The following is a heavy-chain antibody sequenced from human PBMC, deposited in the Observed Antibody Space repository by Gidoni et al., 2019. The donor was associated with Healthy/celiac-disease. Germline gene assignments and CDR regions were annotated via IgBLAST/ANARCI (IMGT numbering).Heavy chain of an antibody. CDR3: AHRGGQFDY. Sequence: QITLKESRPALVQPTQTLTLTFTFSGFSLSTRGVGVGWIRQPPGKALEWLALIYWDDVKRYSPSLKSRLTITKNTSKNQVVLRMTNMDPVDTATYYCAHRGGQFDYWGQGTLVTVSS. V-gene: IGHV2-5*02. D-gene: IGHD3-16*01. CDR1: GFSLSTRGVG. CDR2: IYWDDVK. J-gene: IGHJ4*02.